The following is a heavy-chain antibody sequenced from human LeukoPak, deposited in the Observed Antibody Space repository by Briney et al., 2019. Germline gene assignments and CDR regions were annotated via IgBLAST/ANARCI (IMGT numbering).Heavy chain of an antibody. V-gene: IGHV4-59*08. J-gene: IGHJ4*02. D-gene: IGHD6-19*01. CDR3: ARYSSGCYDY. CDR2: IHYSGST. Sequence: SETLSLTCTVSGGSISSDYWSWIRQPPGKGLEWIGYIHYSGSTNYNPSLKSRVTISVDTSKNHFSLKLRSVTAADTAVYYCARYSSGCYDYWGQGTLVTVSA. CDR1: GGSISSDY.